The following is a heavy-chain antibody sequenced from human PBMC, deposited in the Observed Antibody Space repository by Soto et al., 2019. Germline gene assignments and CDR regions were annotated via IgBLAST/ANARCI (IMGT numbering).Heavy chain of an antibody. CDR3: AVTDLPFRPLTEPTENGMDV. V-gene: IGHV1-58*01. Sequence: ELVQSGPEAREPGTSVKVSCRASGFSFGDSAVQWVRQGRGQRLEWIGWIVVVNGNTNYAPRFEGRVTLTRDASTSTCHMELTSLSSDDTAVYFCAVTDLPFRPLTEPTENGMDVWGQGTTVTVSS. J-gene: IGHJ6*02. CDR1: GFSFGDSA. D-gene: IGHD2-8*01. CDR2: IVVVNGNT.